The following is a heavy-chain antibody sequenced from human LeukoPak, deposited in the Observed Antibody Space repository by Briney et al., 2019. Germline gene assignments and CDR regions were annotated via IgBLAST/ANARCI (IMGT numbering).Heavy chain of an antibody. V-gene: IGHV3-23*01. D-gene: IGHD3-16*01. CDR1: GFTFSSYA. CDR3: VGGLPALFGEVYAFDL. Sequence: LPGGSLRLSCAASGFTFSSYAMSWVRQAPGKGLEWVSAISGSGGSTYYADSVKGRFTISRDNSKNSLFLQMNSLRAEDTALYYCVGGLPALFGEVYAFDLWGQGTLVTVSS. J-gene: IGHJ4*02. CDR2: ISGSGGST.